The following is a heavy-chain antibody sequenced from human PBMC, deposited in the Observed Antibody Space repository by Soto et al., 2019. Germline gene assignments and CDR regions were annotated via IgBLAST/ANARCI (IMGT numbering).Heavy chain of an antibody. J-gene: IGHJ4*02. CDR3: ARFKWLVHRGGLLDY. CDR2: IYYSGST. Sequence: QVQLQESGPGLVKPSETLSLTCTVSGGSVSSGSYYWSWIRQPPGKGLEWIGYIYYSGSTNYNPSFKSRVTISVDTSKNQFSLKLSSVTAADTAVYYCARFKWLVHRGGLLDYWGQGTLVTVSS. D-gene: IGHD6-19*01. V-gene: IGHV4-61*01. CDR1: GGSVSSGSYY.